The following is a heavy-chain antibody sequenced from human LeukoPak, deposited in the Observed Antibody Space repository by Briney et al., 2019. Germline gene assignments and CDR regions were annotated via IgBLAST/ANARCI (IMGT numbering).Heavy chain of an antibody. CDR2: INSDGSST. CDR3: ARVPTTTVATFWALDY. Sequence: GGSLRLSCAASGFTFSSYWMHWVRQAPGKGLVWVSRINSDGSSTSYADSVKGRFTISRDNAKNTLYLQMNSLRAEDTAVYYCARVPTTTVATFWALDYWGQGTLVTVSS. CDR1: GFTFSSYW. D-gene: IGHD4-17*01. V-gene: IGHV3-74*01. J-gene: IGHJ4*02.